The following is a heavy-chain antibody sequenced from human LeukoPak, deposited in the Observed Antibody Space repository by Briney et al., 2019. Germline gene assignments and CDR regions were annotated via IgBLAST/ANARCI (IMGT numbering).Heavy chain of an antibody. CDR1: GDSISGYY. Sequence: SETLSLTCSVSGDSISGYYWNWIRQPAGKELEWIGRIYSTGGTNHNPSLKGRVTMSVDTSNNQVSLKLSSVTAADTAVYYCARERSSGYYWFDPWGRGILVTVSS. V-gene: IGHV4-4*07. CDR2: IYSTGGT. D-gene: IGHD6-19*01. CDR3: ARERSSGYYWFDP. J-gene: IGHJ5*02.